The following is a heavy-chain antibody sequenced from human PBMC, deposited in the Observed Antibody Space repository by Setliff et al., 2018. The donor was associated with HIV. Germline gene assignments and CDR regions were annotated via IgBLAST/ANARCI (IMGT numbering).Heavy chain of an antibody. Sequence: SETLSLTCTVSGDTDFYWNWIRQPPGKGLEWIGYIHASGKTNYNPSLKSRVTISLDTSKMQFSLHLTTVTAADTAVYYCATLDPSGGNFLAYWGQGTLVTVSS. CDR3: ATLDPSGGNFLAY. J-gene: IGHJ4*02. CDR2: IHASGKT. CDR1: GDTDFY. D-gene: IGHD2-21*02. V-gene: IGHV4-4*09.